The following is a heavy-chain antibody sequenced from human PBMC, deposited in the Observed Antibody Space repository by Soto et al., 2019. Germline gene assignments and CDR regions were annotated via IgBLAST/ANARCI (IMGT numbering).Heavy chain of an antibody. V-gene: IGHV1-69*02. CDR2: IIPLLNKA. CDR3: ARGHHGWLEP. Sequence: QVQLVQSGAEMKKPGSSVKVSCKASGGIFGTYTINWVRQAPGQGLEWMGRIIPLLNKADYAQKFQGRVTISVERSADTAYLELCSLTSGDTAVYYCARGHHGWLEPWGQGSLVTVSS. J-gene: IGHJ5*02. CDR1: GGIFGTYT.